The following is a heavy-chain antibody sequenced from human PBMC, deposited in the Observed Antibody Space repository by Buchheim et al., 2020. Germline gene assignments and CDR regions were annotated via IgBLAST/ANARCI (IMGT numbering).Heavy chain of an antibody. CDR2: INPNSGGT. CDR1: GYTFTGYY. CDR3: ARDGYSGYEAFDY. D-gene: IGHD5-12*01. V-gene: IGHV1-2*02. Sequence: VQLVQSGAEVKKPGDSLKISCEASGYTFTGYYMHWVRQAPGQGLEWMGWINPNSGGTYFAQKFQGRVTMTSDTSISTAYMELSRLRSDDTAVYYCARDGYSGYEAFDYWGQGTL. J-gene: IGHJ4*02.